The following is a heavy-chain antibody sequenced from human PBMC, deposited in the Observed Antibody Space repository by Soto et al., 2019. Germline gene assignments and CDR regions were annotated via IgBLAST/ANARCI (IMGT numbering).Heavy chain of an antibody. CDR3: ARAIAHKYSSSWHQSFDC. Sequence: SVKVSCKASGGTFSSYAISWVRQAPGQGLEWMGGIIPIFGTANYAQKFQGRVTITADESTSTAYMELSSLRSEDTAVYYCARAIAHKYSSSWHQSFDCWGQETLVTVSS. CDR1: GGTFSSYA. CDR2: IIPIFGTA. J-gene: IGHJ4*02. D-gene: IGHD6-13*01. V-gene: IGHV1-69*13.